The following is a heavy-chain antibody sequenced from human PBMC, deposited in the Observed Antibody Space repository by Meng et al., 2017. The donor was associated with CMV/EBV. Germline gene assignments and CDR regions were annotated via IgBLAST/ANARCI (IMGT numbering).Heavy chain of an antibody. CDR3: ARGPSSGWYWG. CDR2: INHSGST. V-gene: IGHV4-34*01. J-gene: IGHJ4*02. CDR1: GGSFSGYY. D-gene: IGHD6-19*01. Sequence: GSLRLSCAVFGGSFSGYYWSWIRQPPGKGLEWIGEINHSGSTNHNLSLKSRVTISVDMSKNQFSLKLSSVTAADTAVYYCARGPSSGWYWGWGQGTLVTVSS.